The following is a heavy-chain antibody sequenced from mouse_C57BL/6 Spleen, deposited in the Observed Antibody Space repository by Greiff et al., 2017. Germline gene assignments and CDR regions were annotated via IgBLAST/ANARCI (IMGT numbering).Heavy chain of an antibody. D-gene: IGHD2-5*01. CDR2: INPYNGDT. J-gene: IGHJ1*03. CDR3: ARHYSNYWYFDV. Sequence: EVQLQQSGPELVKPGDSVKISCKASGYSFTGYFMNWVMQSHGKSLEWIGRINPYNGDTFYNQKFKGKATLTVDKSSSTAHMELRSLTSEDSAVYYCARHYSNYWYFDVWGTGTTVTVSS. V-gene: IGHV1-20*01. CDR1: GYSFTGYF.